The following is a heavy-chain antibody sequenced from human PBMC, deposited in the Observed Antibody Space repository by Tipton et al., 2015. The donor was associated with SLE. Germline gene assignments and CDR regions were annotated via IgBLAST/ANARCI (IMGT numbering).Heavy chain of an antibody. V-gene: IGHV3-21*01. CDR3: ARSPILGSYWYFDL. D-gene: IGHD2-15*01. J-gene: IGHJ2*01. CDR1: GFTFSSYS. CDR2: ISSSSSYI. Sequence: SLRLSCAASGFTFSSYSMYWVRQAPGKGLEWVSSISSSSSYIYYADSVKGRFTISRDNAKNSLYLQMNSLRAEDTAVYYCARSPILGSYWYFDLWGRGTLVTVSS.